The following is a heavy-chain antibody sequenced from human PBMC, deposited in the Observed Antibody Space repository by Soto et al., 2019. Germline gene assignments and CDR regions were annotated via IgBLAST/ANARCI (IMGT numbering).Heavy chain of an antibody. Sequence: SETLSLTCTVSGGSITSYYWSWIRQPPWKGLEWIGYIYFSGSANYNPSLKSRVTISVDTSKNQFSLKLSSVTAADTAVYYCARRYSGYGDYWGQGTLVTVPS. V-gene: IGHV4-59*08. CDR2: IYFSGSA. D-gene: IGHD5-12*01. CDR1: GGSITSYY. CDR3: ARRYSGYGDY. J-gene: IGHJ4*02.